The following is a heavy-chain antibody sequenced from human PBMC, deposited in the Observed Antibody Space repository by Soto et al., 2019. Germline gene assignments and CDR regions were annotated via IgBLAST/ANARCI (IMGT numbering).Heavy chain of an antibody. CDR1: GFRFSDYG. D-gene: IGHD5-12*01. Sequence: QVHLVESGGGVVQPGRSLRLACAVSGFRFSDYGMHWVRQAPGKGLEWVAVISNDGSKKYYGDSVQGRFTISRDESKSTVYVQMDSLKPEDTAVYYCAKTRRGYDMFFYGLDVWGQGTTVTVSS. CDR2: ISNDGSKK. J-gene: IGHJ6*02. CDR3: AKTRRGYDMFFYGLDV. V-gene: IGHV3-30*18.